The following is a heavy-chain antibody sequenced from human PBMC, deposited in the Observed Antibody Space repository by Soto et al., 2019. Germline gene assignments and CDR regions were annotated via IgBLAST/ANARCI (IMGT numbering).Heavy chain of an antibody. J-gene: IGHJ4*02. V-gene: IGHV3-11*01. CDR2: IRRTGSTI. CDR3: ATARDYGDYNLGYYFDY. D-gene: IGHD4-17*01. Sequence: PGGSLRLSCVASGFTFSNSYMSWIRQAPGKGLEWVSYIRRTGSTIYYADSVKGRFTMSRDNAKNSLFLQMSSLRAEDTAVYYCATARDYGDYNLGYYFDYWGQGTLVTVSS. CDR1: GFTFSNSY.